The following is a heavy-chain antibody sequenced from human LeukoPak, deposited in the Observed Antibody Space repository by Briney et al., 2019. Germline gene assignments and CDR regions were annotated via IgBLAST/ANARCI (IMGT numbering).Heavy chain of an antibody. V-gene: IGHV1-2*06. D-gene: IGHD3-10*01. CDR3: AREVLLWFGELSGLDAFDI. CDR2: INPNSGGT. CDR1: GYTFTGYY. Sequence: ASVKVSCKASGYTFTGYYMHWVRQAPGQGLEWMGRINPNSGGTNYAQKFRGRVTMTRDTSISTAYMELSRLRSDDTAVYYCAREVLLWFGELSGLDAFDIWGQGTMVTVSS. J-gene: IGHJ3*02.